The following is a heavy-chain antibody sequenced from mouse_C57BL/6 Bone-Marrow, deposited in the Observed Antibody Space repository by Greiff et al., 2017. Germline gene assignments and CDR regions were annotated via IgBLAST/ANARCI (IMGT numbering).Heavy chain of an antibody. CDR2: ISSGGSYT. CDR1: GFTFSSYG. J-gene: IGHJ4*01. V-gene: IGHV5-6*02. D-gene: IGHD3-2*02. CDR3: ARRGQLRLRDAMDY. Sequence: DVKLVESGGDLVKPGGSLKLSCAASGFTFSSYGMSWVRQTPDKRLEWVATISSGGSYTYYPDSVKGRFTISRDNAKNTLYLQMSSLKSEDTAMYYCARRGQLRLRDAMDYWGQGTSVTVSS.